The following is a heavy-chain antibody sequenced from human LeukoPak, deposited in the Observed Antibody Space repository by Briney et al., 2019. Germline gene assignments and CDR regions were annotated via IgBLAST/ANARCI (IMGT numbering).Heavy chain of an antibody. CDR3: AKELYDYVWGSYRYGMDV. D-gene: IGHD3-16*02. V-gene: IGHV3-30*18. Sequence: PGRSLRLSCAASGFTFSSYGMHWVRQAPGKGLEWVAVISYDGSNKYYADSMKGRFTISRDNSKNTLYLQMNSLRAEDTAVYYCAKELYDYVWGSYRYGMDVWGKGTTVTVSS. CDR1: GFTFSSYG. J-gene: IGHJ6*04. CDR2: ISYDGSNK.